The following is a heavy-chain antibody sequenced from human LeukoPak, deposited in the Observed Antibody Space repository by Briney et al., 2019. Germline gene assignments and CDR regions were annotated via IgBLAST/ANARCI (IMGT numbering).Heavy chain of an antibody. CDR2: INGDGSTT. CDR3: ARDQSGPYYYMDV. D-gene: IGHD5-12*01. J-gene: IGHJ6*03. Sequence: GGSLRLSCAASGFTFSRYWMHWVRQAPGKGLVWVSRINGDGSTTSYADSVKGGFTISRDNAKNTLYLQMNSLRAEDTAVYYCARDQSGPYYYMDVWGKGTTVTVSS. V-gene: IGHV3-74*01. CDR1: GFTFSRYW.